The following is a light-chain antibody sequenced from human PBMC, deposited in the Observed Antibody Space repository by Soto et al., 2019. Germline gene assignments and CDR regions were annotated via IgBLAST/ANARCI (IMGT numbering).Light chain of an antibody. CDR2: QAS. Sequence: DIQMTQSPSTLSASVGDRVTITCRASQSISSWLAWYQQKPGKAPNLLIYQASRLESGVPSRFSGSGSGTEFTLTISALQPDDFATYFCQQYNTYTTWLFGPGTKVDIK. CDR3: QQYNTYTTWL. V-gene: IGKV1-5*03. J-gene: IGKJ1*01. CDR1: QSISSW.